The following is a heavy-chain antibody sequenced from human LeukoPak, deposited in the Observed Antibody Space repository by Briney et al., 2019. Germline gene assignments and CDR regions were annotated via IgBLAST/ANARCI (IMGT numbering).Heavy chain of an antibody. CDR3: ATSRRYYYGSGSYSSPFDY. Sequence: ASVKVSCKASGYTFTGYYMHWVRQAPGQGLEWMGWINPNSGGTSYAQKFQGRVTMTRDTSISTAYMELSRLRSDDTAVYYCATSRRYYYGSGSYSSPFDYWGQGTLVTVSS. J-gene: IGHJ4*02. V-gene: IGHV1-2*02. CDR1: GYTFTGYY. D-gene: IGHD3-10*01. CDR2: INPNSGGT.